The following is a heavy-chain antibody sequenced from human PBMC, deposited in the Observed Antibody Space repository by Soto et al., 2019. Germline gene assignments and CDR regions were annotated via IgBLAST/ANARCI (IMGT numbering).Heavy chain of an antibody. CDR2: ISPIFGTA. D-gene: IGHD6-19*01. J-gene: IGHJ6*02. CDR1: GSTFSSYA. CDR3: ASGLAVAEWAPIEYYGMHV. V-gene: IGHV1-69*01. Sequence: QVQLVQSGAEVKQPGSSVKVSCTASGSTFSSYAISWVRQAPGQGLEWMGGISPIFGTANYAQKFQGRVTITTDESTSTANMELTRLRSVDTAVYYGASGLAVAEWAPIEYYGMHVWGQGTTVTVSS.